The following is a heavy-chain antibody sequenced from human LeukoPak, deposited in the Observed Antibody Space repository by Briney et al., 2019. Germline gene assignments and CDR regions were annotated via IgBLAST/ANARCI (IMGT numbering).Heavy chain of an antibody. CDR3: ARPDRGYSYGPPFDY. CDR1: GYSISSSNW. V-gene: IGHV4-28*01. D-gene: IGHD5-18*01. CDR2: IYYSGST. J-gene: IGHJ4*02. Sequence: SETLSLTCAVSGYSISSSNWWGWIRQPPGKGLEWIGYIYYSGSTYYNPSLKSRVPMSVDTSKNQFSLKLSSVTAVDTAVYYCARPDRGYSYGPPFDYWGQGTLVTVSS.